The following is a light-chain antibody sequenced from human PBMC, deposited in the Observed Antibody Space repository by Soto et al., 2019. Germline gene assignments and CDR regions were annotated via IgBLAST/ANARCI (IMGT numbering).Light chain of an antibody. J-gene: IGKJ4*01. CDR1: QSVYKSF. CDR3: QQYSSSSPT. V-gene: IGKV3-20*01. CDR2: GAS. Sequence: EIELTQSPGTLSLSPGERATLSCRASQSVYKSFLAWYQQKPGQPPRLLINGASNRATGIPDRFSGSGSGTDFSLTIDRLEPEDFAVYFCQQYSSSSPTFGGGTKVEIK.